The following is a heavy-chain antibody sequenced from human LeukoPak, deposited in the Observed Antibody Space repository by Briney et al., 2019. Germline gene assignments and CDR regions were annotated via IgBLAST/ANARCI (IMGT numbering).Heavy chain of an antibody. CDR3: ARLSGRYTYGLYYFDY. D-gene: IGHD5-18*01. CDR2: ISGSGSTT. Sequence: GGSLRLACAASGFTFSSYGMSWVRQAPGKGLEWVSAISGSGSTTYYADSVKGRFTVSRDNSKNTQYLQMNSLRAEDTAVYYCARLSGRYTYGLYYFDYWGQGTLVTVSS. CDR1: GFTFSSYG. J-gene: IGHJ4*02. V-gene: IGHV3-23*01.